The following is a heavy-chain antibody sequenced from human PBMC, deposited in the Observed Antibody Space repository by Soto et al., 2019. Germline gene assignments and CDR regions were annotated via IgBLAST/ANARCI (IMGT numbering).Heavy chain of an antibody. V-gene: IGHV3-53*01. D-gene: IGHD3-3*01. CDR1: GFTVSSKY. CDR2: IYLGGDT. Sequence: GGSLRLSCAVSGFTVSSKYMNWVRQAPGKGLEWVSVIYLGGDTYYSDSVKGRFTISRDNSKNTLYLQMDSLRVDDTAVYYCAKATLRVVHPLVFDYWGQGSLVTVSS. CDR3: AKATLRVVHPLVFDY. J-gene: IGHJ4*02.